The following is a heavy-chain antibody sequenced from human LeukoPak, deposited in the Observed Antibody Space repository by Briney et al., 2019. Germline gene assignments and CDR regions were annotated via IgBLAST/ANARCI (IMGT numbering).Heavy chain of an antibody. Sequence: ASVKVSCKASGYTFTAYYMHWVRQAPGQGLEWMGWINPNSGGTNYAQKFQGRVTMTRDTSISTAYMELSRLRSDDTAVYYCARDFAYCSGGSCYSENRFDPWGQGTLVTVSS. CDR1: GYTFTAYY. J-gene: IGHJ5*02. CDR3: ARDFAYCSGGSCYSENRFDP. V-gene: IGHV1-2*02. D-gene: IGHD2-15*01. CDR2: INPNSGGT.